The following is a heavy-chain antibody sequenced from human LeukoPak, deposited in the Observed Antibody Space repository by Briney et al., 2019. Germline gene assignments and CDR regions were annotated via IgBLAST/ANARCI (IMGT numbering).Heavy chain of an antibody. J-gene: IGHJ4*02. CDR3: ARTGSTVTMLYPFDH. CDR2: INQSGST. V-gene: IGHV4-34*01. Sequence: KPSETLSLACAVYGGSFSGYYWSWIRQPPGKGLEWIGEINQSGSTKYNPSLKSRVTISVDKSKNQFSLKLSSVTAADTAVYYCARTGSTVTMLYPFDHWGQGTLVTVSS. D-gene: IGHD4-17*01. CDR1: GGSFSGYY.